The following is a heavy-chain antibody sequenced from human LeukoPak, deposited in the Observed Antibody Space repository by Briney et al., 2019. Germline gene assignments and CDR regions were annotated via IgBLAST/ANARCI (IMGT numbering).Heavy chain of an antibody. CDR3: TRERDLSLYHFKY. J-gene: IGHJ4*02. Sequence: GGSLRLSCSASGFTFDSYGMHWVRQAPGKGLEWVAVISYDGNNKYHANSVKGRFTISRDNSKNTLYLQMNSLRAEDTAMYYCTRERDLSLYHFKYWGQGTLVTVSS. CDR2: ISYDGNNK. CDR1: GFTFDSYG. V-gene: IGHV3-30*03.